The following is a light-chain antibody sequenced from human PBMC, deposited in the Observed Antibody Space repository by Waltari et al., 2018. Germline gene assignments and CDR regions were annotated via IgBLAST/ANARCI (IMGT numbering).Light chain of an antibody. V-gene: IGKV1-39*01. CDR3: QQSYRTPPLT. J-gene: IGKJ4*01. CDR1: QIISGY. CDR2: ATS. Sequence: DIQMTQSPSSLSASVGDRVTITCRASQIISGYLNCYQQKPGKAPKVLIYATSSLQSGVPSRFSGSGSGTDFTLTISSLQPEDFATYYCQQSYRTPPLTFGGGTKVEIK.